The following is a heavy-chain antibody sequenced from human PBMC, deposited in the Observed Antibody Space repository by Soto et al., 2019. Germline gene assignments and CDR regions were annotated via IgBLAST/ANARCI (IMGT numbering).Heavy chain of an antibody. V-gene: IGHV3-23*01. CDR2: ISGSGGST. Sequence: GSLRLACAASVFTCSSYAMSWVRQAPGKGLEWVSAISGSGGSTYYADSVKGRFTISRDNSKNTLYLQMNSLRAEDTAVYYCAKDPYIAARQNWFDPWGQGTLVTVSS. D-gene: IGHD6-6*01. CDR3: AKDPYIAARQNWFDP. J-gene: IGHJ5*02. CDR1: VFTCSSYA.